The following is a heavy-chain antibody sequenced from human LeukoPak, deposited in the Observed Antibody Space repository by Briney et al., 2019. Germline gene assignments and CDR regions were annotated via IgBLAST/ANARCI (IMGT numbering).Heavy chain of an antibody. CDR3: ARKQAISYAPLDY. D-gene: IGHD3-16*01. CDR1: GFTFSSYA. Sequence: GGSLRLSCAPSGFTFSSYAMSWVRQAPGKGLEWVSTISDSGTNTFYADSVKGRFTISRDSSKNTLYLQMNSLRADDTAVYYCARKQAISYAPLDYWGQGTLVIVSS. V-gene: IGHV3-23*01. J-gene: IGHJ4*02. CDR2: ISDSGTNT.